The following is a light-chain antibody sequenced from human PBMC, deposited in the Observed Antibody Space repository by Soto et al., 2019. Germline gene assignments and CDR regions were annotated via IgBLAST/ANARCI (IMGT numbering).Light chain of an antibody. CDR1: SNDVGRFDY. Sequence: QSVLTQPRSVSGSPGQSVTISCTGTSNDVGRFDYVSWYQQHPGKAPKVIIYDVNERPSGVPNRFSGSKSGNTASLTISGLQADDEADYYCCSYAGSNNLIFGGGTK. J-gene: IGLJ2*01. V-gene: IGLV2-11*01. CDR3: CSYAGSNNLI. CDR2: DVN.